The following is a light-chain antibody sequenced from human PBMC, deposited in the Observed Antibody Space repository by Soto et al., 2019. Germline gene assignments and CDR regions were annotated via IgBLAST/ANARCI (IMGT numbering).Light chain of an antibody. V-gene: IGKV1-33*01. CDR1: QHISNY. CDR2: DAS. Sequence: DIQMTQSPSSLSASIGDRVTITCQASQHISNYLNWYQQKPGKAPKLLVHDASNLKTGVPSRFSGSGSGTGFTLTISSLHPEDVGTYYCQHYDDLPFTFGPGTKVDIK. J-gene: IGKJ3*01. CDR3: QHYDDLPFT.